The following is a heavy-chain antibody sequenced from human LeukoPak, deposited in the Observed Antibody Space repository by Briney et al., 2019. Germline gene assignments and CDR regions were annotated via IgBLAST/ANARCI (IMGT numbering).Heavy chain of an antibody. CDR1: GFMFSRYA. CDR3: AKGGMSSSGLGD. D-gene: IGHD3-22*01. J-gene: IGHJ4*02. V-gene: IGHV3-23*05. CDR2: ISTDTDT. Sequence: GESLRLSCAASGFMFSRYAMSWVRQAPGKGLEWVSSISTDTDTYYADSVQGRFSISRDNSKNTQYLQMNSLRGEDTAVYYCAKGGMSSSGLGDWGQGTLVTVSS.